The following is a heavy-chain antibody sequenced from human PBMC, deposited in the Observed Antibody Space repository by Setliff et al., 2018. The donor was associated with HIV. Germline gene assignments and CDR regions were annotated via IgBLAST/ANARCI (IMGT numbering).Heavy chain of an antibody. J-gene: IGHJ4*02. CDR1: GGSVGSGSYY. CDR3: ARGKGGIDGPVEFDN. D-gene: IGHD1-1*01. V-gene: IGHV4-61*01. Sequence: SETLSLTCSVSGGSVGSGSYYWSWIRQPPGKGLEWIGEISQSGTTHYNPSLKRRVTISEDTSKSQLSMKLTSVAAADTAIYYCARGKGGIDGPVEFDNWGQGTPVTVSS. CDR2: ISQSGTT.